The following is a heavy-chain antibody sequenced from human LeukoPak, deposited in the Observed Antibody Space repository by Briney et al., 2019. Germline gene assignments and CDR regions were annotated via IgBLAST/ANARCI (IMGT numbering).Heavy chain of an antibody. V-gene: IGHV4-59*01. CDR2: IHYSGST. Sequence: SETLSLTCTVSSGSISSYYWSWIRQPPGKGLEWIGYIHYSGSTNYNPSLKSRVAISVDTSKNQFSLNLSSVTAADTAVYYCARDVRPLVHGIDIWGQGTMVTVSS. CDR1: SGSISSYY. D-gene: IGHD6-6*01. CDR3: ARDVRPLVHGIDI. J-gene: IGHJ3*02.